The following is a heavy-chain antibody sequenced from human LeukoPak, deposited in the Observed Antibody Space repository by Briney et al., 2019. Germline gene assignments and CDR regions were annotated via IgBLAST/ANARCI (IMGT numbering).Heavy chain of an antibody. CDR1: GYTLTELS. Sequence: ASVKVSCKVSGYTLTELSMHWVRQAPGNGLEWMGGFDPEDGETIYAQKFQGRVTMTEDTSTDTAYMELSSLRSEDTAVYYCATFPYYYDSSGTGVNWFVPWGQGTLVTVSS. CDR3: ATFPYYYDSSGTGVNWFVP. V-gene: IGHV1-24*01. D-gene: IGHD3-22*01. J-gene: IGHJ5*02. CDR2: FDPEDGET.